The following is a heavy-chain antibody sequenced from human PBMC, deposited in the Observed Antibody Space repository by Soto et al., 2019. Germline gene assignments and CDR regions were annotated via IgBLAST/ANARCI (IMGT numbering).Heavy chain of an antibody. Sequence: QITLKEAGPTLVKPTQTLTLTCSFSGFSLITSGVGVGWIRQPPGKALEWLALIYWDDDKGYGTSLKSRLTITKDTSRNQVVLTMTNMDPADTATYYCAHTMAPRIFDYWGQGTLVTVSS. V-gene: IGHV2-5*05. CDR2: IYWDDDK. CDR3: AHTMAPRIFDY. J-gene: IGHJ4*02. CDR1: GFSLITSGVG.